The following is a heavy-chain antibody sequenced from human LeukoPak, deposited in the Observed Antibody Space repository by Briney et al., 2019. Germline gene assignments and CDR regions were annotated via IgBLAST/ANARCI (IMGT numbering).Heavy chain of an antibody. CDR3: AKWGDYDVLTGYYVSDY. CDR1: GFTFSNYA. Sequence: GASLRLSCAASGFTFSNYAMSWVRQAPGQGLEWVSAITGSGGNTYYADSVKGRFTISRDDSKNTVFLQMNSLKAEDTAVYYCAKWGDYDVLTGYYVSDYWGQGTLVTVSS. D-gene: IGHD3-9*01. V-gene: IGHV3-23*01. CDR2: ITGSGGNT. J-gene: IGHJ4*02.